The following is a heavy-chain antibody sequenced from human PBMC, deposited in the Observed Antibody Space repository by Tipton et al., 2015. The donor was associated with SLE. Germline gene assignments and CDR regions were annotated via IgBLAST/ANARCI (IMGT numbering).Heavy chain of an antibody. D-gene: IGHD3-16*01. V-gene: IGHV4-59*11. Sequence: TLSLTCSVSGGSISNQYWSWIRQSPGKGLEWIGSIDFSGSTRYNPSLKSRVTMLVDASNDQISLELRSVTAADTAAYYCARGGSLEARRERAFYFDYWGQGTLVTVSS. J-gene: IGHJ4*02. CDR2: IDFSGST. CDR1: GGSISNQY. CDR3: ARGGSLEARRERAFYFDY.